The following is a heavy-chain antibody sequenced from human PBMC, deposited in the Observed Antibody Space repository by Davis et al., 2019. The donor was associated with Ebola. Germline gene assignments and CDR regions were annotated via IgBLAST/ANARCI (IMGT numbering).Heavy chain of an antibody. V-gene: IGHV4-30-4*01. D-gene: IGHD3-10*01. CDR2: IYYSGST. Sequence: MPSETLSLTCTVSGGSISSGDYYWSWIRQPPGKGLEWVGYIYYSGSTNYNPSLKSRVTISVDTSKNQFSLKLSSVTAADTAVYYCARGAVYYYGSGSYQGRAYYYYYGMDVWGQGTTVTVSS. J-gene: IGHJ6*02. CDR3: ARGAVYYYGSGSYQGRAYYYYYGMDV. CDR1: GGSISSGDYY.